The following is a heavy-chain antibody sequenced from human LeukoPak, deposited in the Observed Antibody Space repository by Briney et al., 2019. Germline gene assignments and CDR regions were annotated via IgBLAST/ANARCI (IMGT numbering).Heavy chain of an antibody. CDR1: GYTFTSYA. CDR2: INAGNGNT. J-gene: IGHJ5*02. CDR3: ARSTVRGVRPNNWFDP. Sequence: ASVKVSCKASGYTFTSYAMHWVRQAPGQRLEWMGWINAGNGNTKYSQKFQGRVTITRDTSASTAYMELSSLRSEDTAVYYCARSTVRGVRPNNWFDPWGQGTLVTVSS. V-gene: IGHV1-3*01. D-gene: IGHD3-10*01.